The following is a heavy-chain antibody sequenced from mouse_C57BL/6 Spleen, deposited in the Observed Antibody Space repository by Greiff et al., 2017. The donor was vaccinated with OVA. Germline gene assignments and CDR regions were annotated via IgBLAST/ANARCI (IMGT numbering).Heavy chain of an antibody. Sequence: QVQLQQSGAELAKPGASVKLSCKASGYTFTSYWMHWVKQRPGQGLEWIGYINPSSGYTKYNQKFKDKATLTADKSSSTAYMQLSSLTYEDSAVYYCARSRITTVVAPDYWGQGTTLTVSS. J-gene: IGHJ2*01. CDR3: ARSRITTVVAPDY. CDR1: GYTFTSYW. D-gene: IGHD1-1*01. CDR2: INPSSGYT. V-gene: IGHV1-7*01.